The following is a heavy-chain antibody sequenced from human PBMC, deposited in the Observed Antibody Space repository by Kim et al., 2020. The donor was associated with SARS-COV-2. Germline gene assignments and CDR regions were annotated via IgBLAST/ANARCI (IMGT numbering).Heavy chain of an antibody. CDR3: GRRSQGVASGWGSRMDV. Sequence: SETLSLTCTVSGGSISSSSYFWVWIRQPPGQGLEWIATRSYGGSNYYNPSLKSRGTISVDTSKNQFSLSLNSVTAADSAVYYCGRRSQGVASGWGSRMDV. CDR2: RSYGGSN. D-gene: IGHD5-12*01. J-gene: IGHJ6*01. CDR1: GGSISSSSYF. V-gene: IGHV4-39*01.